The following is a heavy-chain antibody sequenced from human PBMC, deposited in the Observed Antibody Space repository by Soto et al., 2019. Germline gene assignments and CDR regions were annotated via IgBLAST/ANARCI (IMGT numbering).Heavy chain of an antibody. CDR1: GDSVSSNSAG. D-gene: IGHD6-13*01. CDR3: ARDSSSWEYYYYGMDV. CDR2: TYYRSKWYN. V-gene: IGHV6-1*01. Sequence: SQTLSLTCAISGDSVSSNSAGWNWIRQSPSRGLEWLGRTYYRSKWYNDYAVSVKSRITINPDTSKNQFSLQLNSVTPEDTAVYYCARDSSSWEYYYYGMDVWGQGXTVTVYS. J-gene: IGHJ6*02.